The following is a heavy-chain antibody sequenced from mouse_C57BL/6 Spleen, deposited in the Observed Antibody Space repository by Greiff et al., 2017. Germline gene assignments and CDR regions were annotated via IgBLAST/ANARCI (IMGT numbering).Heavy chain of an antibody. Sequence: QVQLQQSGAELVKPGASVKMSCKASGYTFTSYWITWVKQRPGQGLEWIGDIYPGSGSTNYNEKFKSKATLTVDTSSSTAYMQLSSLTSEDSAVYYCARDRITTVVATRYFDVWGTGTTVTVSS. V-gene: IGHV1-55*01. D-gene: IGHD1-1*01. J-gene: IGHJ1*03. CDR3: ARDRITTVVATRYFDV. CDR2: IYPGSGST. CDR1: GYTFTSYW.